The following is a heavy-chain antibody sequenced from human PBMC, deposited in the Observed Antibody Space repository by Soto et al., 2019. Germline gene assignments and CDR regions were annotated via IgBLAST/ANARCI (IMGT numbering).Heavy chain of an antibody. CDR2: IWYDGSNK. D-gene: IGHD2-8*01. CDR1: GFTFSSYG. Sequence: GGSLRLSCAASGFTFSSYGMHWVRQAPGKGLEWVAVIWYDGSNKYYADSVKGRFTISRDNSKNTLYLQMNSLRAEDTAVYYCARVGQDPIVLMVYDAFDIWGQGTMVTVSS. V-gene: IGHV3-33*01. J-gene: IGHJ3*02. CDR3: ARVGQDPIVLMVYDAFDI.